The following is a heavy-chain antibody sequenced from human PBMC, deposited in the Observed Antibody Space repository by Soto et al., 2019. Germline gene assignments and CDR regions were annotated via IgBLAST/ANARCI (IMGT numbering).Heavy chain of an antibody. CDR3: AKAIDRPYYVFWSGYYAYYTWDY. V-gene: IGHV3-23*01. CDR2: ISGSGGST. CDR1: GFTFSSYA. D-gene: IGHD3-3*01. Sequence: EVQLLESGGGLVQPGGSLRLSCAASGFTFSSYAMSWVRQAPGKGLEWVSAISGSGGSTYYADSVKGRFTISRDNSKNTLYLQMNSLRAEDTAVYYCAKAIDRPYYVFWSGYYAYYTWDYWGQGTLVTVSS. J-gene: IGHJ4*02.